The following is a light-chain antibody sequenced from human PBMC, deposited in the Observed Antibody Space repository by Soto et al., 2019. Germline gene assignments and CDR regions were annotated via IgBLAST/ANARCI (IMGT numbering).Light chain of an antibody. V-gene: IGKV3-11*01. J-gene: IGKJ5*01. CDR3: QQYNKWPST. CDR2: DAS. Sequence: EIVLTQSPATLSLSPGERATLSCRASQSVSSYLAWYQQRPGQAPRLLIYDASNRATGIPARFSGSGSGTEFTLTMSSLQSEDFAVYYCQQYNKWPSTFGQGTRLEIK. CDR1: QSVSSY.